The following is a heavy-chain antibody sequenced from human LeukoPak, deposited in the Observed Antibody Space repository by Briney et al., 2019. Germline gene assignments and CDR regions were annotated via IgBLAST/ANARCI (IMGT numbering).Heavy chain of an antibody. D-gene: IGHD5-18*01. V-gene: IGHV4-39*07. J-gene: IGHJ5*02. CDR2: IYYSGTT. CDR1: GDSISTSRYY. CDR3: AKGAGGFSYYNWFDP. Sequence: SETLSLTCTVSGDSISTSRYYWGWIRQPPGKGLEWIGSIYYSGTTHYSPSLESRVTISVDTSKNQFSLKLASVTAADTAIYYCAKGAGGFSYYNWFDPWGQGTLVTVSS.